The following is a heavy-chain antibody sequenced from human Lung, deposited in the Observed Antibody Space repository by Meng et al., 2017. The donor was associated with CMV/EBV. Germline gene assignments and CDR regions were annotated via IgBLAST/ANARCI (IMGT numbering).Heavy chain of an antibody. J-gene: IGHJ4*01. D-gene: IGHD2-2*01. V-gene: IGHV3-23*01. CDR1: GFTFSSYA. CDR3: AKIWFDIGVVPAAPVY. CDR2: ISGSGGST. Sequence: GESLKISCAASGFTFSSYAMSWVRHAPGKRLEWVSAISGSGGSTYYADSVKGRFTISRDNSKNTLYLQMNSLRAEDTAVYYCAKIWFDIGVVPAAPVYWGQGTVVTVSS.